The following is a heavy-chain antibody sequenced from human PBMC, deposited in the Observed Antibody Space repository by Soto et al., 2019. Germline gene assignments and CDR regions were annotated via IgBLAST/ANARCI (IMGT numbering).Heavy chain of an antibody. CDR1: GFNFFNYG. CDR3: VRTSSTANFEG. CDR2: IRAFSGRK. Sequence: QVQLVQSGAEVKKPGASVKVSCKTSGFNFFNYGYTWVRQAPGQGLEWVGCIRAFSGRKDYAPKFQGRVTLTADTSTSTAYMELGSLTSDDTAVYYCVRTSSTANFEGWGQGTLVTVSS. V-gene: IGHV1-18*01. J-gene: IGHJ4*02. D-gene: IGHD1-26*01.